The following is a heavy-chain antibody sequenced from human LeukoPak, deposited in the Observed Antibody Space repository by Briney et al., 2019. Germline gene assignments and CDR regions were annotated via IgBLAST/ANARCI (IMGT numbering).Heavy chain of an antibody. D-gene: IGHD6-6*01. V-gene: IGHV4-38-2*02. CDR2: IYHNGST. CDR3: ARDKGTSYLSSFDY. J-gene: IGHJ4*02. Sequence: SETLSLTCTVSGYSISSGYYWGWIRQPPGKGLEWIGSIYHNGSTYYNPSLKSRVTISVDTSKNQFSLKLSSVTAADTAVYYCARDKGTSYLSSFDYWGQGTLVTVSS. CDR1: GYSISSGYY.